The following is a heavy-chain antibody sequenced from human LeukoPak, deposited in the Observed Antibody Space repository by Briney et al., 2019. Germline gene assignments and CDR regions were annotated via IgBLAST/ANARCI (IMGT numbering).Heavy chain of an antibody. V-gene: IGHV1-18*01. Sequence: ASVKVSCKASGYTCTSYGISWVRQAPGQGLEWMGWISAYNCNTSYAQKLQGRVTMTTDKFTNTAYMEHGRLRSEDTAVYYCARSKPAAFYQWGQGTLVTVSS. CDR3: ARSKPAAFYQ. CDR1: GYTCTSYG. CDR2: ISAYNCNT. J-gene: IGHJ4*02. D-gene: IGHD6-13*01.